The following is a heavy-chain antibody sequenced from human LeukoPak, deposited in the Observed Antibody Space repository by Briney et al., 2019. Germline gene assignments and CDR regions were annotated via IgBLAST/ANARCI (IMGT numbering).Heavy chain of an antibody. D-gene: IGHD6-19*01. Sequence: GGSLRLSCAASGFTFSGSAMHWVRQASGKGLEWVGRIRSKANSYATAYAASVKGRFTISRDGSKNTAYLQMNSLKTEDTAVYYCTRRSPSVAGTPDYWGQGTLVTVSS. J-gene: IGHJ4*02. CDR3: TRRSPSVAGTPDY. V-gene: IGHV3-73*01. CDR2: IRSKANSYAT. CDR1: GFTFSGSA.